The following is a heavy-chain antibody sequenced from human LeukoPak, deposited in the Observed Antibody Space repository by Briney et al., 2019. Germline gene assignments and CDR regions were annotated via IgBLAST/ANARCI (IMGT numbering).Heavy chain of an antibody. CDR3: ARGSSSWDLYYYYYMDV. J-gene: IGHJ6*03. CDR1: GFTFSSYS. CDR2: ISSSSSTI. Sequence: GGSLRLSCAASGFTFSSYSMNWVRQAPGKGLEWVSYISSSSSTIYYADSVKGRFTISRDNAKNSLYLQLNSLRAEDTAVYYCARGSSSWDLYYYYYMDVWGKGTTVTISS. V-gene: IGHV3-48*01. D-gene: IGHD6-13*01.